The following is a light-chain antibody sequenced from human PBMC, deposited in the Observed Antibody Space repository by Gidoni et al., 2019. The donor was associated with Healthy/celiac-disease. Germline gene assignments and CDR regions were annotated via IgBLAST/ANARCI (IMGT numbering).Light chain of an antibody. CDR1: SSDVGGYNY. CDR2: EVS. CDR3: SSYAGSNNFEV. V-gene: IGLV2-8*01. J-gene: IGLJ2*01. Sequence: QSALTQPPSASGSPGQSVTISCTGTSSDVGGYNYVSVYQQHPGKAPKLMIYEVSKRPSGVPDRFSGSKSGNTASLTVSGLQAEDEADYYCSSYAGSNNFEVFGGGTKLTVL.